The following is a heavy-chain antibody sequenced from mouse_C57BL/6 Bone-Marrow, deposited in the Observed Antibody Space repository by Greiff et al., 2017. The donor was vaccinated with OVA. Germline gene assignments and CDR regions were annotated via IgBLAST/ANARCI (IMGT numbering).Heavy chain of an antibody. D-gene: IGHD3-2*02. V-gene: IGHV3-6*01. CDR1: GYSITSGYY. CDR3: ALDSSGHVAAMDY. CDR2: ISYDGSN. Sequence: DVQLQESGPGLVKPSQSLSLTCSVTGYSITSGYYWNWIRQFPGNKLEWMGYISYDGSNNYNPSLKNRISITRDTSKNQFFLKLNSVTTEDTATYYCALDSSGHVAAMDYWGQGTSVTVSS. J-gene: IGHJ4*01.